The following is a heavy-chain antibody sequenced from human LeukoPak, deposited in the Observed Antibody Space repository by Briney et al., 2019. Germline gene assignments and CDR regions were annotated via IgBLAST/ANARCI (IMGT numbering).Heavy chain of an antibody. V-gene: IGHV3-30*01. D-gene: IGHD6-6*01. CDR3: ARGPSRSSGYYYYSYMDV. CDR2: ILYDGSDK. CDR1: GFTFSSYP. J-gene: IGHJ6*03. Sequence: GGSLRLSCAASGFTFSSYPIHWVRQAPGKGLEWVALILYDGSDKNYADSVKGRFTISRDNSKNTLYLQMNSLRAEDTAVYYCARGPSRSSGYYYYSYMDVWGKGATVTVSS.